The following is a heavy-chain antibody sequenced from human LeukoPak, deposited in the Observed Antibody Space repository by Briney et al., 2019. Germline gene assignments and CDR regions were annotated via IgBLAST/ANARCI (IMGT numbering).Heavy chain of an antibody. V-gene: IGHV4-59*08. J-gene: IGHJ4*02. CDR1: GGSISSFY. CDR3: ARHKEESGAYRPNDY. CDR2: IYYTGST. D-gene: IGHD1-1*01. Sequence: SETLSLTCTVSGGSISSFYWSWIRQPPGKGLEWIGFIYYTGSTDYNPSLKSRVTMSVDTSKNQFSLKLSSVTATDTAVYCCARHKEESGAYRPNDYWGQGTLVTVSS.